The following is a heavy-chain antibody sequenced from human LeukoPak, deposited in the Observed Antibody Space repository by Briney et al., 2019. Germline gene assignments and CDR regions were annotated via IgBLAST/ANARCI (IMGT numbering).Heavy chain of an antibody. CDR1: GGSISSSSYY. CDR3: ARVPGYYYDSSGYY. V-gene: IGHV4-39*07. Sequence: SETLSLTCTVSGGSISSSSYYWGWIRQPPGKGLEWIGSIYYSGSTYYNPSLKGRVTISVDTSKNQFSLKLGSVTAADTAVYYCARVPGYYYDSSGYYWGQGTLVTVSS. J-gene: IGHJ4*02. CDR2: IYYSGST. D-gene: IGHD3-22*01.